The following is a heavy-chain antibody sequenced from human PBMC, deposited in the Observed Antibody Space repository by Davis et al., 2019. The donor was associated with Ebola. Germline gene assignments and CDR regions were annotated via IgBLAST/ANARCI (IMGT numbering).Heavy chain of an antibody. CDR3: TGGQGVTYYYGMDV. Sequence: SVQVSCKASGGTFSSYAISWVRQAPGQGLEWMGGIIPIFGTANYAQKFQGRVTITADESTSTAYMELSSLRSEDTAVYYCTGGQGVTYYYGMDVWGQGTTVTVSS. CDR1: GGTFSSYA. V-gene: IGHV1-69*13. D-gene: IGHD2-8*02. CDR2: IIPIFGTA. J-gene: IGHJ6*02.